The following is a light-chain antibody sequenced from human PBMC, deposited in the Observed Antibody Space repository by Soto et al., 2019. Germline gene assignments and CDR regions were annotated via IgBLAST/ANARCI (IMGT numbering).Light chain of an antibody. V-gene: IGKV3-20*01. CDR3: QQYDNWPPIT. Sequence: EIVLTQSPPTLSLSPGERATLSCRASQSVSSSYLAWYQQKPGQAPRLLIYGASSRATGIPDRFSGSGSGTDFTLTISRLEPEDFAVYYCQQYDNWPPITFGQGTRLEI. J-gene: IGKJ5*01. CDR2: GAS. CDR1: QSVSSSY.